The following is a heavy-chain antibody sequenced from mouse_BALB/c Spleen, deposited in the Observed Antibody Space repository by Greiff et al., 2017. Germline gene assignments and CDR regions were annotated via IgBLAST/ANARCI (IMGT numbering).Heavy chain of an antibody. CDR3: TRGKAYDGWGFAY. CDR2: INPSNGGT. J-gene: IGHJ3*01. Sequence: VQLQQPGAELVKPGASVKLSCKASGYTFTSYYMYWVKQRPGQGLEWIGGINPSNGGTNFNEKFKSKATLTVDKSSSTAYMQLSSLTSEDSAVYYCTRGKAYDGWGFAYWGQGTLVTVAA. CDR1: GYTFTSYY. D-gene: IGHD2-3*01. V-gene: IGHV1S81*02.